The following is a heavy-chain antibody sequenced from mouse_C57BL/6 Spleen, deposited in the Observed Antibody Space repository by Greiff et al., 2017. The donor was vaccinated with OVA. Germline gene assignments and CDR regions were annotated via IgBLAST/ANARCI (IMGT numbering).Heavy chain of an antibody. Sequence: VQLQQPGAELVMPGASVKLSCKASGYTFTSYWMHWVKQRPGQGLEWIGEIDPSDSYTNYNQKFKGKSTLTVDKSSGTAYMQLSSLTSEDSAVYYCARWTITTVVARYFDVWGTGTTVTVSS. V-gene: IGHV1-69*01. CDR1: GYTFTSYW. J-gene: IGHJ1*03. D-gene: IGHD1-1*01. CDR3: ARWTITTVVARYFDV. CDR2: IDPSDSYT.